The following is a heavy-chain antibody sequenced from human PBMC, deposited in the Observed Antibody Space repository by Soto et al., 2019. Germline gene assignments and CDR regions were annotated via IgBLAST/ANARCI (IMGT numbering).Heavy chain of an antibody. Sequence: GGALRLSCSASGFPFSNAWMSWVRQAPGKGLEWVGRIKSKTDGGTTDYAAPVKGRFTISRDDSKNTLYLQMNSLKTEDTAVYYCTRHHSSGSSYLPGYWGQGTLVTVSS. V-gene: IGHV3-15*01. CDR1: GFPFSNAW. J-gene: IGHJ4*02. CDR3: TRHHSSGSSYLPGY. D-gene: IGHD1-26*01. CDR2: IKSKTDGGTT.